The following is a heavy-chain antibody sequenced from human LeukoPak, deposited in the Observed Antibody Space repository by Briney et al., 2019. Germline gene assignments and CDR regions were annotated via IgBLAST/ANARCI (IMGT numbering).Heavy chain of an antibody. D-gene: IGHD5-12*01. CDR3: ARRTGGYDWTFDY. V-gene: IGHV5-51*01. CDR1: GYSFTTYW. CDR2: IYPGDSDT. Sequence: GESLKISCKGSGYSFTTYWIGWVRQMPGIGLEWMGIIYPGDSDTRYSPSFQGQVTFSADKSISTAYLQWSSLKASDTAMYYCARRTGGYDWTFDYWGQGTLVTVSS. J-gene: IGHJ4*02.